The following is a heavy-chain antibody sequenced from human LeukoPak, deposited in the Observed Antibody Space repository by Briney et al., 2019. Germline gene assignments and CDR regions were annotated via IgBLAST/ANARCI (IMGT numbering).Heavy chain of an antibody. CDR2: IIPILGIA. D-gene: IGHD4-17*01. J-gene: IGHJ4*02. Sequence: ASVKVSCKASGYTFTSYDINWVRQATGQGLEWMGWIIPILGIANYAQKFQGRVTITADKSTSTAYMELSSLRSEDTAVYYCARDGYGDSFAYWGQGTLVTVSS. V-gene: IGHV1-69*10. CDR3: ARDGYGDSFAY. CDR1: GYTFTSYD.